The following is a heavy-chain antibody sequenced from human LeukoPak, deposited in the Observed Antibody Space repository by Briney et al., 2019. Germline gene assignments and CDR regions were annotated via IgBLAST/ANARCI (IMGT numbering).Heavy chain of an antibody. CDR3: ARTVNGDLDY. CDR1: GGTFSSYA. CDR2: IIPIFGTA. D-gene: IGHD3-10*01. Sequence: SVKVSCKASGGTFSSYAISWVRQAPGQGLEWMGGIIPIFGTANYAQKFQGRVTITRNTSISTAYMELSSLRSEDTAVYYCARTVNGDLDYWGQGTLVTVSS. J-gene: IGHJ4*02. V-gene: IGHV1-69*05.